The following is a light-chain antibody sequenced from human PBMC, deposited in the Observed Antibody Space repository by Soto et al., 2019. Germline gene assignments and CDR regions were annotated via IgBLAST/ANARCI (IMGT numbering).Light chain of an antibody. CDR3: QHYKTSSRT. J-gene: IGKJ1*01. CDR1: QSISPW. V-gene: IGKV1-5*03. Sequence: DIQMTQSPSTLSASVGDRVTITCRASQSISPWLAWYQQKPGKAPKLLIYKASSLESGVPSRFSGSGSGTEFTLTISSLQPDDFATYYCQHYKTSSRTFGQGTKVEIK. CDR2: KAS.